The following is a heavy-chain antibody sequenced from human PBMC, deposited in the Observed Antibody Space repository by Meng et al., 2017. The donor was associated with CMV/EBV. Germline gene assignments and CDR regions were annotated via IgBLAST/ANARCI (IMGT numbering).Heavy chain of an antibody. CDR2: IIPIFGTA. D-gene: IGHD5-24*01. Sequence: SVKVSCKASGGTISSYAISWVRQAPGQGLEWMGGIIPIFGTANYAQKFQGRVTITTDESTSTAYMELSSLRSEDTAVYYCARVEMATSIRDHYGMDVWGQGTTVTVSS. J-gene: IGHJ6*02. CDR1: GGTISSYA. V-gene: IGHV1-69*05. CDR3: ARVEMATSIRDHYGMDV.